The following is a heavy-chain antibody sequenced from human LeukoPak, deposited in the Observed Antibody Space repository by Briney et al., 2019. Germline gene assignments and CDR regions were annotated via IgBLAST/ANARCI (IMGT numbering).Heavy chain of an antibody. V-gene: IGHV3-23*01. CDR1: GFTFSSYA. Sequence: PGGSLRLSCAASGFTFSSYAMSWLRQAPGKGLEWVSAISGSGGSTYYADSVKGRFTISRDNSKNTLYLQMNSLRAEDTAVYYCAKTFVVVVAAGDAFDIWGQGTMVTVSS. CDR2: ISGSGGST. D-gene: IGHD2-15*01. CDR3: AKTFVVVVAAGDAFDI. J-gene: IGHJ3*02.